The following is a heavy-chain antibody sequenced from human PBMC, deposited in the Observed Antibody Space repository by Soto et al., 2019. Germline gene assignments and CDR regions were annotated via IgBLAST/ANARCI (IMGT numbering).Heavy chain of an antibody. CDR3: ARMIGGVDGF. Sequence: EVQLVESGGGLVQPGGSLRLSCAASGFTLRSYWMHWVRQTPGKGLEWVANINHDGTVIYYVGSVKGRFTISRDNAQNSLHLQMNSLRVEDTAIYFCARMIGGVDGFWGQGTLVTVSS. V-gene: IGHV3-7*01. CDR2: INHDGTVI. J-gene: IGHJ4*02. CDR1: GFTLRSYW. D-gene: IGHD3-10*01.